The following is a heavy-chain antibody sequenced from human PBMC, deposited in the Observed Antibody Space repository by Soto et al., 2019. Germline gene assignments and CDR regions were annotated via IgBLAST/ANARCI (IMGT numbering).Heavy chain of an antibody. J-gene: IGHJ5*02. CDR2: MNPNSGNT. CDR1: GYTFTSYD. CDR3: ARGSSLDSSSWYHNWFDP. D-gene: IGHD6-13*01. V-gene: IGHV1-8*01. Sequence: ASVKVSCKASGYTFTSYDINWVRQATGQGLEWMGWMNPNSGNTGYAQKFQGRVTMTRNTSISTAYMELSSLRSEDTAVYYCARGSSLDSSSWYHNWFDPWGQGTLVTVSS.